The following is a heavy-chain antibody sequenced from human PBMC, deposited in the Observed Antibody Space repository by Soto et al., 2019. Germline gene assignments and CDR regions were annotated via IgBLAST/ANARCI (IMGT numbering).Heavy chain of an antibody. J-gene: IGHJ4*01. CDR2: INPFDGSR. D-gene: IGHD3-10*01. CDR1: GYIFTSYY. CDR3: SRVDPGETSPFDH. Sequence: GASVKVSCKASGYIFTSYYIHWVRQAPGQGLEWMGWINPFDGSRMFAQSFQGRVTMTRDTSTSTVYMEGSSLRSEDTAVYYCSRVDPGETSPFDHWG. V-gene: IGHV1-46*03.